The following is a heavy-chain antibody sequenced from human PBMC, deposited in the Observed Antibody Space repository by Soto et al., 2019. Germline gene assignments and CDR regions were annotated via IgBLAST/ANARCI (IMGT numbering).Heavy chain of an antibody. V-gene: IGHV3-23*01. J-gene: IGHJ4*02. D-gene: IGHD6-19*01. CDR3: ASRSSGWDFDY. Sequence: EVQLLESGGALVQPGGSLRLSCAASGFTFSSYAMTWVRQAPGKGLEWVSVISGRGGSTYYADSVKGRFTISRDNSKNTLYLQMNSRRAEDTAVYYCASRSSGWDFDYWGQGTLVTVSS. CDR1: GFTFSSYA. CDR2: ISGRGGST.